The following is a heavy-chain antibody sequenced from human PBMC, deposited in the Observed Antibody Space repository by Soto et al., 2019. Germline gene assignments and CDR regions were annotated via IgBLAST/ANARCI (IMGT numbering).Heavy chain of an antibody. CDR3: ARVQVAGTYYYYGMDV. CDR1: GYSFTRYY. Sequence: ASVKVSCKASGYSFTRYYINWVRQAPGQGLEWMGWISAYNGNTHYEEKLQGRVTLTTDTSTSTAYMELRSLRSDDTAVYYCARVQVAGTYYYYGMDVWGQGTTVTVSS. CDR2: ISAYNGNT. J-gene: IGHJ6*02. V-gene: IGHV1-18*01. D-gene: IGHD6-19*01.